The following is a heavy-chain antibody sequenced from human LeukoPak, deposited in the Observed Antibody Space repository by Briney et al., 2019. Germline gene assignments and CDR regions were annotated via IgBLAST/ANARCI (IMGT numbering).Heavy chain of an antibody. CDR2: ISGSGGST. CDR3: AKSCDSSGYYRSYFDY. J-gene: IGHJ4*02. Sequence: GGSLRLSCAASGFTFSSYAMSWVRQAPGKGLEWVSAISGSGGSTYYADSVKGRFTISRDNSKNTLYLQMNSLRAEDTAVYYCAKSCDSSGYYRSYFDYWGQGTLVTVSS. CDR1: GFTFSSYA. D-gene: IGHD3-22*01. V-gene: IGHV3-23*01.